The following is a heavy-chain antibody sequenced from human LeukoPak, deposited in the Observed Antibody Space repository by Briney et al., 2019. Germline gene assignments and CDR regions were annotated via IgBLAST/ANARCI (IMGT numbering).Heavy chain of an antibody. Sequence: SETLSLTCTVSGGSISTYYWSWIRQPPGKGLEWIGYIYHSGSTNSTPSLKSRVTISVDTSKNQFSLNLSSVTAADTAVYYCARGRSRDRYNYDYWGQGTLVPVSS. CDR1: GGSISTYY. D-gene: IGHD5-24*01. V-gene: IGHV4-59*01. J-gene: IGHJ4*02. CDR3: ARGRSRDRYNYDY. CDR2: IYHSGST.